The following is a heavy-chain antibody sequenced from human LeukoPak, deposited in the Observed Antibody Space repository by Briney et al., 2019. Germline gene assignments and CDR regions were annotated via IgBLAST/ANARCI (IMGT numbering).Heavy chain of an antibody. CDR2: ISYDGSNK. Sequence: QPGRSLRLSCAASGFTFSSYAMHWVRQASGKGREGGAVISYDGSNKYYADSVKGRFTISRDNSKNTLYLQMNSLRAEDTAVYYCARDTQALWWDFAGAFDIWGQGTMVTVSS. CDR3: ARDTQALWWDFAGAFDI. V-gene: IGHV3-30-3*01. D-gene: IGHD4/OR15-4a*01. J-gene: IGHJ3*02. CDR1: GFTFSSYA.